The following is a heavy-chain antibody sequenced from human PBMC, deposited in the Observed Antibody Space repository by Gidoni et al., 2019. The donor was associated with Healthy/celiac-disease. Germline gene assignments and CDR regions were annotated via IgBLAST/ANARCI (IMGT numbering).Heavy chain of an antibody. V-gene: IGHV3-33*01. Sequence: QVQLVESGGGVVQPGRSLRLSCAASGFTFSSYGMHWVRQAPGKGLEWVAVIWYDGSNKYYADSVKGRFTISRDNSKNTLYLQMNSLRAEDTAVYYCARDVVSGIAARGNFDYWGQGTLVTVSS. CDR1: GFTFSSYG. CDR2: IWYDGSNK. J-gene: IGHJ4*02. CDR3: ARDVVSGIAARGNFDY. D-gene: IGHD6-6*01.